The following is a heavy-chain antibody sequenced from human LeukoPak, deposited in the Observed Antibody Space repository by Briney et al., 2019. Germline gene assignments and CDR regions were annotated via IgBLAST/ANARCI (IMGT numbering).Heavy chain of an antibody. CDR3: AKEYYDILTGYFIH. CDR1: GFTVSSNY. J-gene: IGHJ4*02. D-gene: IGHD3-9*01. V-gene: IGHV3-23*01. Sequence: GGSLRLSCAASGFTVSSNYMSWVRQAPGKGLEWVSAISGSGGSTYYADSVKGRFTISRDNSKNTLYLQMNSLRAEDTAVYYCAKEYYDILTGYFIHWGQGTLVTVSS. CDR2: ISGSGGST.